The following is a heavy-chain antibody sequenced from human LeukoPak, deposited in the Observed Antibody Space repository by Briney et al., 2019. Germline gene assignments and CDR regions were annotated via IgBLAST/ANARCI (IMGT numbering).Heavy chain of an antibody. CDR1: GYSIRNNYY. D-gene: IGHD6-25*01. CDR3: ARQRDSYYYYYIVV. V-gene: IGHV4-38-2*01. J-gene: IGHJ6*03. Sequence: SETLSLTCAVSGYSIRNNYYWVWIRQPPGRGLEWIGSLYHSDSAHYNTSLRSRVSMTVDTSHNQFSMTLRVVTAADTAVYYRARQRDSYYYYYIVVWGSGTTVTVSS. CDR2: LYHSDSA.